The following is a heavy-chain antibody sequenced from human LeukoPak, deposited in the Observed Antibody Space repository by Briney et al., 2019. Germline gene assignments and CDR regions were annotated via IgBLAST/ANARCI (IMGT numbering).Heavy chain of an antibody. CDR3: ARGEGSSFSYFDY. D-gene: IGHD6-13*01. CDR1: GLTFSNYA. Sequence: PGGSLRLSCAASGLTFSNYAMSWVRQAPGKGLEWVSGISDSGGSTYYADSVKGRFTISRDNSKNTLYLQMNSLRAEDTAVYYCARGEGSSFSYFDYWGQGTLVTVSS. CDR2: ISDSGGST. V-gene: IGHV3-23*01. J-gene: IGHJ4*02.